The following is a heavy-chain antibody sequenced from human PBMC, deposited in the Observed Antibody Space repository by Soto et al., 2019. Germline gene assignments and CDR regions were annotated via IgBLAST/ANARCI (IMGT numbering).Heavy chain of an antibody. D-gene: IGHD3-9*01. Sequence: ASVKVSCKASGYTFTSYYMHWVRQAPGQGLEWMGIINPSGGSTSYAQKFQGRVTMTRDTSTSIVYMELSSLRSEDTAFFFFVYMGTLDSYYDILPPYDYWGQGTLVTV. CDR3: VYMGTLDSYYDILPPYDY. CDR1: GYTFTSYY. CDR2: INPSGGST. J-gene: IGHJ4*02. V-gene: IGHV1-46*01.